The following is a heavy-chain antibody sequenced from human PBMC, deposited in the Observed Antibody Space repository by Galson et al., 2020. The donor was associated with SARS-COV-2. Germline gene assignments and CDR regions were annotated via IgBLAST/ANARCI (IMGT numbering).Heavy chain of an antibody. CDR1: GFTFGEYD. CDR2: IRGKAFGGAT. D-gene: IGHD2-15*01. CDR3: TRRLQIDY. V-gene: IGHV3-49*04. Sequence: PGGSLRLYCTASGFTFGEYDITWVRQAPGKGLEWVGFIRGKAFGGATQYAASVKGRFTISRDDSKSIAYLQMDSLKIEDTAVYYCTRRLQIDYWGQGTLVTVSA. J-gene: IGHJ4*02.